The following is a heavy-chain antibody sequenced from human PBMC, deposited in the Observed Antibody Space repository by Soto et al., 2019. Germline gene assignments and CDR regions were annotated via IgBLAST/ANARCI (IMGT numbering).Heavy chain of an antibody. CDR3: ARDHKYYDFWSGSNWFDP. D-gene: IGHD3-3*01. J-gene: IGHJ5*02. Sequence: SVKVSCKASGGTFSSYTISWVRQAPGQGLEWMGRIIPILGIANYAQKFQGRVTITADKSTSTAYMELSSLRSEDTAVYYCARDHKYYDFWSGSNWFDPWGQGTLVTVSS. CDR1: GGTFSSYT. V-gene: IGHV1-69*04. CDR2: IIPILGIA.